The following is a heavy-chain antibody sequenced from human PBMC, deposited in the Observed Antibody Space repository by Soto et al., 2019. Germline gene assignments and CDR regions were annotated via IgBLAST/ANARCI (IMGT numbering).Heavy chain of an antibody. D-gene: IGHD2-2*01. J-gene: IGHJ6*03. CDR2: IYPGDSDT. CDR1: GYSFTSYW. V-gene: IGHV5-51*01. CDR3: ARSRTDIVVVPAATYYYYYYMDV. Sequence: GASLKISCKGSGYSFTSYWIGWVRQMPGKGLEWLGIIYPGDSDTRYSPSFQGQVTISADKSISTAYLQWSSLKASDTAMYYCARSRTDIVVVPAATYYYYYYMDVWGKGTTVTVSS.